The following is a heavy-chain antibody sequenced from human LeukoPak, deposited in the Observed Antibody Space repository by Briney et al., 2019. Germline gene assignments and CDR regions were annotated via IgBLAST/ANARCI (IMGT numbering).Heavy chain of an antibody. CDR2: INHSGST. CDR3: ARDDSSGQQYFQH. Sequence: PSETLSLTCAVYGGSFSGYYWSWIRQPPGKGLEWIGEINHSGSTNYNPSLKSRVTISVDTSKNQFPLKLSSVTAADTAVYYCARDDSSGQQYFQHWGQGTLVTVSS. V-gene: IGHV4-34*01. CDR1: GGSFSGYY. D-gene: IGHD3-22*01. J-gene: IGHJ1*01.